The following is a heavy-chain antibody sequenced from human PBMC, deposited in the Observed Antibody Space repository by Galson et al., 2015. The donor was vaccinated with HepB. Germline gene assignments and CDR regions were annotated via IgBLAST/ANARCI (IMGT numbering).Heavy chain of an antibody. D-gene: IGHD2-15*01. CDR1: GFTFSRYA. Sequence: SLRLSCAASGFTFSRYAMYWVRQAPGKGLEWVAIISYDGSNKYFAASVEGRFTISRDNSKNTLYLQMNSLRLEDTAVYYCARAGVVAATPIDYWGQGTLVTVSS. CDR3: ARAGVVAATPIDY. V-gene: IGHV3-30-3*01. CDR2: ISYDGSNK. J-gene: IGHJ4*02.